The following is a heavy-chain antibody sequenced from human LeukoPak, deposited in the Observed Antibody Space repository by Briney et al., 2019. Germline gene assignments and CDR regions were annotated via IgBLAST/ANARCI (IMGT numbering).Heavy chain of an antibody. D-gene: IGHD3-9*01. CDR3: ARTWKYYDILTGYAIDY. J-gene: IGHJ4*02. CDR1: GYTFTGYY. Sequence: ASVKVSCKASGYTFTGYYMHWVRQAPGQGLEWMGWINPNSDGTNYAQKFQGRVTMTRDTSISTAYMELSRLRSDDTAVYYCARTWKYYDILTGYAIDYWGQGTLVTVSS. CDR2: INPNSDGT. V-gene: IGHV1-2*02.